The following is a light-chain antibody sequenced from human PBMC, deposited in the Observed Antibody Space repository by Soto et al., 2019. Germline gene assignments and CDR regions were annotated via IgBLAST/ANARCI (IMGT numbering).Light chain of an antibody. J-gene: IGKJ4*01. V-gene: IGKV3-20*01. CDR2: GAS. CDR3: QQYGSSPPLT. Sequence: ETVMTQSPGTLSVSLGERATLSCRASQSISSNYLAWYQQKPGQAPRLVIYGASSRATGIPDRFSGSGSGTDFTLTISRLEPEDFAVYYCQQYGSSPPLTFGGGTKVDIK. CDR1: QSISSNY.